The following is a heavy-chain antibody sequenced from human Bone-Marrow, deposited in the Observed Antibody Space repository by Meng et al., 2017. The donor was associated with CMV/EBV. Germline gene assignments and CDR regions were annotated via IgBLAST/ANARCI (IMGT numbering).Heavy chain of an antibody. CDR2: IIPIFGTA. CDR3: ASSPLGYCSSTSCYLLRPLYYYYGMDV. J-gene: IGHJ6*01. D-gene: IGHD2-2*01. V-gene: IGHV1-69*05. CDR1: GGTFSSYA. Sequence: SVKVSCKASGGTFSSYAISWVRQAPGQGLEWMGGIIPIFGTANYAQKFQGRVTITTDESTSTAYMELSSLRSEDTAVYYCASSPLGYCSSTSCYLLRPLYYYYGMDVWGQGTTVTVSS.